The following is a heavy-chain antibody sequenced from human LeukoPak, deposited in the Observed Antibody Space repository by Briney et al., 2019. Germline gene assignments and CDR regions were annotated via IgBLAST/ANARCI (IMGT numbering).Heavy chain of an antibody. V-gene: IGHV3-23*01. CDR2: LSGSGGST. J-gene: IGHJ6*02. Sequence: PGGSLRLSCAASGFTFSSQTMNWVRQAPGKGLEWVSVLSGSGGSTYYADPVKGRSTISRDISKNTLYLQMNSLRVEDTAVYYCAKGRESLTTRSGMDVWGQGTTVTVSS. D-gene: IGHD4-17*01. CDR1: GFTFSSQT. CDR3: AKGRESLTTRSGMDV.